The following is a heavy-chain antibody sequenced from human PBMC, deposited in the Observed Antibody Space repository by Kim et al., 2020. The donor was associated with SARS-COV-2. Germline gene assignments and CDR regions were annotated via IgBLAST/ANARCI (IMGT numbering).Heavy chain of an antibody. J-gene: IGHJ3*02. D-gene: IGHD5-12*01. CDR2: T. V-gene: IGHV3-73*01. Sequence: TAYAASVKGRFTISRDDSKNTAYLQMNSLKTEDTAVYYCTRQYSGYDPFIWGQGTMVTVSS. CDR3: TRQYSGYDPFI.